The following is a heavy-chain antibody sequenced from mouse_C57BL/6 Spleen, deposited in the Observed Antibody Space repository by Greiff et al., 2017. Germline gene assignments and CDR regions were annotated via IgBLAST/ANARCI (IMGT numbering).Heavy chain of an antibody. Sequence: DVHLVESGGGLVKPGGSLKLSCAASGFTFSDYGMHWVRQAPEKGLEWVAYISSGSSTIYYADTVKGRFTISRDNAKNTLFLQMTSLRSEDTAMYYCARRNYGGYYAMDYWGQGTSVTVSS. CDR3: ARRNYGGYYAMDY. CDR1: GFTFSDYG. V-gene: IGHV5-17*01. D-gene: IGHD1-1*01. CDR2: ISSGSSTI. J-gene: IGHJ4*01.